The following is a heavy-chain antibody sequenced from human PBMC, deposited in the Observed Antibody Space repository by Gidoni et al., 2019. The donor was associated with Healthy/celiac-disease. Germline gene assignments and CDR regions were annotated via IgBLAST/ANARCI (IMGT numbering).Heavy chain of an antibody. Sequence: EVQLFESGGGLVQPGGSLRLCCAASRFTFRSYAMSWVRQAPGKGPEWVSAISGSGGRTYYADSVKGRFTSYRDNSKNTLYLEMNSLRDEDTAVYYCAKDLVPGIAAAGMADYGMDVWGQGTTVTVSS. CDR2: ISGSGGRT. CDR1: RFTFRSYA. J-gene: IGHJ6*02. CDR3: AKDLVPGIAAAGMADYGMDV. V-gene: IGHV3-23*01. D-gene: IGHD6-13*01.